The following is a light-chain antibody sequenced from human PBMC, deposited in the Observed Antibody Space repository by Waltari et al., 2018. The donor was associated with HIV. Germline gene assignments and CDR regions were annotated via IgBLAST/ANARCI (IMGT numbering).Light chain of an antibody. CDR2: DNN. CDR3: ATWDSSLNAWV. CDR1: GSNIATNY. V-gene: IGLV1-51*01. J-gene: IGLJ3*02. Sequence: QPVLTQPPSLSAPSGQKVTISCSGRGSNIATNYVSWYQQFPGAAPKLLIYDNNKRPSGNPDRFSGSKSGTSATLGITAVQAGDEAAYYCATWDSSLNAWVFGGGTRLAVL.